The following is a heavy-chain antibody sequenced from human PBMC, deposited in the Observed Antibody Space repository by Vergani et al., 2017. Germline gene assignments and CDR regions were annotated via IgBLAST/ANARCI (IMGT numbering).Heavy chain of an antibody. J-gene: IGHJ6*04. CDR3: YYDFWAVYESGDV. Sequence: EVQLVESGGGLVQPGGSLTLSCAASGFTFSGSAMHWVRQTSGKGLDWIGRIRDKTYNSATAYAVSVKGRFIISRDDSNKTAYLQMYRLTIEDTAVYYCYYDFWAVYESGDVWGKGTTVTVSS. CDR1: GFTFSGSA. V-gene: IGHV3-73*02. CDR2: IRDKTYNSAT. D-gene: IGHD3/OR15-3a*01.